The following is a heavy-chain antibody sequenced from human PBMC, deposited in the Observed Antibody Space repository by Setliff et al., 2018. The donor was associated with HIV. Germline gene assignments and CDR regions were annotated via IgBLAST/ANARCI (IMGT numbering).Heavy chain of an antibody. Sequence: SETLSLTCTVSGGSISSYCWNWIRQSPGRGLEWIGFIFSSGSTKYNPSLQSRVTMSIDTSKNQFSLKLTSVTAADTAVYYCARRIDNSGSFPDKNWFDTWGQGNLVTVSS. J-gene: IGHJ5*02. CDR3: ARRIDNSGSFPDKNWFDT. V-gene: IGHV4-4*09. CDR1: GGSISSYC. CDR2: IFSSGST. D-gene: IGHD3-10*01.